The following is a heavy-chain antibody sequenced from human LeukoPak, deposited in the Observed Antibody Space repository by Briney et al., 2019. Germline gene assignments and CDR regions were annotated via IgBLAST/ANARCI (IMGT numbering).Heavy chain of an antibody. J-gene: IGHJ4*02. CDR1: GFTFSSYA. CDR3: AKYSGSYYYPPNWDS. D-gene: IGHD1-26*01. CDR2: ISDSGGST. Sequence: GGSLRLSCAASGFTFSSYAMSWVRQAPGKGLEWVSVISDSGGSTYYADSVKGRFTLSRDYPKNTLYLQMNSLRAEDTAVYFCAKYSGSYYYPPNWDSWGQGTLVTVSS. V-gene: IGHV3-23*01.